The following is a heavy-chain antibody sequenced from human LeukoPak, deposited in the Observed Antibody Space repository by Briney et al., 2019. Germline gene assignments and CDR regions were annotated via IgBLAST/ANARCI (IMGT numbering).Heavy chain of an antibody. CDR2: IYPGDSDT. D-gene: IGHD3-10*01. Sequence: GESLKISCKGSGYSFTSYWIGWVRQMPGKGLEWMGIIYPGDSDTRYSPSFQGQVTISADKSISTAYLRWSSLKASDTAMYYCARRPDGSVHGMDVWGQGTTVTVSS. V-gene: IGHV5-51*01. CDR1: GYSFTSYW. J-gene: IGHJ6*02. CDR3: ARRPDGSVHGMDV.